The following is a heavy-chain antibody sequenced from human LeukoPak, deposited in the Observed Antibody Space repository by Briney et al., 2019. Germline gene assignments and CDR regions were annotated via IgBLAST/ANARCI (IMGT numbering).Heavy chain of an antibody. CDR2: IYHSGST. CDR3: ARSITLVRGVIIGYYYMDV. V-gene: IGHV4-38-2*02. D-gene: IGHD3-10*01. Sequence: SKTLSLTCTVSGYSISSGYYWGWIRQPPGEGLEWIGTIYHSGSTYYNPSLKSRVTISLDTSMNKLSLKLISVTAADTAVYYCARSITLVRGVIIGYYYMDVWGKGTTVTVSS. CDR1: GYSISSGYY. J-gene: IGHJ6*03.